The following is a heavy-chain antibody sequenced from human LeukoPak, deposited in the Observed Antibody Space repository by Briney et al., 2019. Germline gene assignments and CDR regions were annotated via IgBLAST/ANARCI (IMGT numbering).Heavy chain of an antibody. V-gene: IGHV3-30*02. CDR1: GFTFSSYG. CDR3: AKGRITIFGVVRGTFDY. Sequence: GGSLRLSCAASGFTFSSYGMHWVRQAPGKGLEWVAFIRYDGSNKYYADSVKGRFTISRDNSKNTLYLQMNSLRAEDTAVYYCAKGRITIFGVVRGTFDYWGQGTLVTVSS. CDR2: IRYDGSNK. J-gene: IGHJ4*02. D-gene: IGHD3-3*01.